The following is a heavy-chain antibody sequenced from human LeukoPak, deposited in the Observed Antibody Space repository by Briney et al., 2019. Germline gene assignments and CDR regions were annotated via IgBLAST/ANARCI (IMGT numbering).Heavy chain of an antibody. Sequence: PGGSLRLSRAASGFTVSSNYMSWVRQAPGKGLEWVSVIYSGGSTYYADSVKGRFTISRDNSKNTLYLQMNSVRAEDTAVYYCTRVEETATTAAIIRKYSYYYYYMDVWGKGAPVTVSS. CDR3: TRVEETATTAAIIRKYSYYYYYMDV. V-gene: IGHV3-66*01. D-gene: IGHD4-11*01. CDR2: IYSGGST. J-gene: IGHJ6*03. CDR1: GFTVSSNY.